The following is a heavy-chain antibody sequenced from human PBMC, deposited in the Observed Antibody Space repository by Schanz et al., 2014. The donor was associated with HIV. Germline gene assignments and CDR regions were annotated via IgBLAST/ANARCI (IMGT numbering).Heavy chain of an antibody. J-gene: IGHJ6*02. D-gene: IGHD5-12*01. V-gene: IGHV1-8*01. CDR1: GSTFPDID. CDR3: ARKMSISNQWLRALYSNYGMDV. Sequence: QVRLAQSGAEVKRPGALVTVSCSAVGSTFPDIDINWVRQATGQGLEWMGWMNPNSGNTGFAQKFQGRVTMTRNPSINTAYMEVSGLKSEDTAVYYCARKMSISNQWLRALYSNYGMDVWGQGTTVTVSS. CDR2: MNPNSGNT.